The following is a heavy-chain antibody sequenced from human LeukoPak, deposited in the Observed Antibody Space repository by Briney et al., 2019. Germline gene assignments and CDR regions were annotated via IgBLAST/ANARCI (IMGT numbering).Heavy chain of an antibody. V-gene: IGHV2-5*02. Sequence: SGPTLVNPTQTLTLTCTFSGFSLSTSGVGVGWIRQPPGKALEWLALIYWDDDKRYSPSLKSRLTITKDTSKNQVVLTMTNMDPVDTATYYCAHMTERLNYYDSSGYYPDFDYWGQGTLVTVSS. CDR1: GFSLSTSGVG. CDR3: AHMTERLNYYDSSGYYPDFDY. J-gene: IGHJ4*02. D-gene: IGHD3-22*01. CDR2: IYWDDDK.